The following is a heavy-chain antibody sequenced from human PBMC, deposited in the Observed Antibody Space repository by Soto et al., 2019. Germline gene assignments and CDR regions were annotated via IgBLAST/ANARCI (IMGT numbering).Heavy chain of an antibody. V-gene: IGHV5-51*07. Sequence: KSSGERCGESVSSSWWCSFHQKPGKGLEWMGIIYPGDSDTRYSPSFQGQVTISADKSISTAYLQWSSLKASDTAMYYCARLSRYSNSWEGYFDYWRQGTSVPVSP. J-gene: IGHJ4*02. CDR3: ARLSRYSNSWEGYFDY. CDR1: GESVSSSW. CDR2: IYPGDSDT. D-gene: IGHD6-13*01.